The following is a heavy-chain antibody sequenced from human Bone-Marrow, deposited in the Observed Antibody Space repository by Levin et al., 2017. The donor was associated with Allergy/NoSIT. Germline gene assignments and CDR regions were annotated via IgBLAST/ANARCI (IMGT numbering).Heavy chain of an antibody. CDR3: AASSGGSCCQDAFDI. Sequence: GESLKISCKASGYTFTRYAMNWVRQAPGQGLEWMGWINTNTGNPTYAQGFTGRFVFSLDTSVSTAYLQISSLKAEDTAVYYCAASSGGSCCQDAFDIWGQGTMVTVSS. CDR2: INTNTGNP. V-gene: IGHV7-4-1*02. CDR1: GYTFTRYA. D-gene: IGHD2-15*01. J-gene: IGHJ3*02.